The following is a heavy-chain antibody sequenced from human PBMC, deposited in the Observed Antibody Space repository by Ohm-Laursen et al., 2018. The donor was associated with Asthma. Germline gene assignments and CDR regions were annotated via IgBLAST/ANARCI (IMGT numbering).Heavy chain of an antibody. CDR1: GFTFSIYW. J-gene: IGHJ4*02. D-gene: IGHD1-14*01. CDR2: IKQDGSEK. CDR3: ARCHKKVDHEGAY. Sequence: GSLRLSCAASGFTFSIYWMSWVRQAPGKGLEWVAHIKQDGSEKYYVDSVKGRFTISRDNAKNSLYLQMNSLRVEDTAVYYCARCHKKVDHEGAYWGQGILVTVSS. V-gene: IGHV3-7*01.